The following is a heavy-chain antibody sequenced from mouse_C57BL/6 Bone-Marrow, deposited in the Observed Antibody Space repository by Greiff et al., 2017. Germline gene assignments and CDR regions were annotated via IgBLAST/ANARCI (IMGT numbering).Heavy chain of an antibody. J-gene: IGHJ1*03. CDR3: SRQVTTVLATKYFDV. V-gene: IGHV5-9*01. CDR1: GFTFSSYT. Sequence: EVMLVESGGGLVKPGGSLKLSCAASGFTFSSYTMSWVRQTPEKRLQLVAALSGGGGNTYYPASVKGRFTIYRDNEKNILYLQMSSLRSEDTALYYCSRQVTTVLATKYFDVWGTGTTVTVSS. D-gene: IGHD1-1*01. CDR2: LSGGGGNT.